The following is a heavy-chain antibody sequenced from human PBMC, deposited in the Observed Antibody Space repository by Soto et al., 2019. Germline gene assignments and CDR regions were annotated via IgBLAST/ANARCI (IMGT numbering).Heavy chain of an antibody. D-gene: IGHD4-17*01. CDR3: ARSSGDLDY. J-gene: IGHJ4*02. CDR2: TYYRSKWYN. CDR1: GDSVSSNSAA. V-gene: IGHV6-1*01. Sequence: PSQTLSLTCAISGDSVSSNSAAWNWIRQSPSRGLEWLGRTYYRSKWYNDYAVSVKSRITXXXDXXXNXFXXXLXSVTPEDTAVYYCARSSGDLDYWGQGTLVTVSS.